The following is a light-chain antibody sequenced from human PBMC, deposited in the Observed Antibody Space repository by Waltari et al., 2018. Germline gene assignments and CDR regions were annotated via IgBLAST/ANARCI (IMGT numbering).Light chain of an antibody. CDR3: SSYTGTSTPVV. CDR2: EVT. Sequence: QSALTQPASVSGSPGQSITISCTGASSDIGGYNYVSWYQQHPGKAPKSMIYEVTKRPSGVSYRFSCSKSGNTASLTISGLQAEDEADYYCSSYTGTSTPVVFGGGTKLTVL. V-gene: IGLV2-14*01. J-gene: IGLJ2*01. CDR1: SSDIGGYNY.